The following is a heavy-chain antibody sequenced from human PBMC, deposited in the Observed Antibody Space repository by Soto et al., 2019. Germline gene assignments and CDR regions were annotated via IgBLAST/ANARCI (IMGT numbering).Heavy chain of an antibody. D-gene: IGHD3-10*02. CDR3: ARGDVRGAYYYYGMDV. CDR2: IIPIFGTA. J-gene: IGHJ6*02. V-gene: IGHV1-69*06. Sequence: SVKVSCKASGGTFSSYAISWVRQAPGQGLEWMGGIIPIFGTANYAQKFQGRVTITADKSTSTAYMELSSLRSEDTAVYYCARGDVRGAYYYYGMDVWGQGTTVTVSS. CDR1: GGTFSSYA.